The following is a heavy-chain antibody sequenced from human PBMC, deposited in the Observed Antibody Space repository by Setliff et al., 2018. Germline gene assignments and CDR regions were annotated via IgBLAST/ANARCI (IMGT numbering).Heavy chain of an antibody. J-gene: IGHJ5*02. D-gene: IGHD1-26*01. CDR3: ARVGSKPQLGWFDP. CDR1: GFSFSRHW. V-gene: IGHV3-7*01. Sequence: GGSLRLSCVVSGFSFSRHWMSWVRQAPGKGLEWVADIKQDGSTKYYLDSVKGRFTISRDNARNTLYLQMNSLTAEDTAVYYCARVGSKPQLGWFDPWGQGTLVTVSS. CDR2: IKQDGSTK.